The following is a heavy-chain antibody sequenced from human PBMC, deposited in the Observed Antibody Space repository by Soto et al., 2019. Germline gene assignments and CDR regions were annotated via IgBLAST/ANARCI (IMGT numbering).Heavy chain of an antibody. CDR1: GFTFDDYA. CDR2: ISWNSGNI. Sequence: EVQLVESGGDMVQPGRSLRLSCAASGFTFDDYAMHWVRQAPGKGLEWVSSISWNSGNIDYADSVKGRFTVSRDNAKNSLYLHMSSLRSEDTALYYCATDASITTTYLAHWGQGNLVTVAS. J-gene: IGHJ4*02. CDR3: ATDASITTTYLAH. D-gene: IGHD1-1*01. V-gene: IGHV3-9*01.